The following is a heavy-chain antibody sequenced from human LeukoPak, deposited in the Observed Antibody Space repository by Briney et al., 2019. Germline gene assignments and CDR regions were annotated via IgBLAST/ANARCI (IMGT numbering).Heavy chain of an antibody. CDR2: IIPIFGTA. Sequence: SVKVSCKASGGTFSSYAISWVRQAPGQGLEWMGGIIPIFGTANYAQKFQGRVTITADESTSTAYMELSSLRSEDTAVYYCARDQRVGATLAFDTWGQGTMVTVSS. CDR1: GGTFSSYA. CDR3: ARDQRVGATLAFDT. V-gene: IGHV1-69*13. J-gene: IGHJ3*02. D-gene: IGHD1-26*01.